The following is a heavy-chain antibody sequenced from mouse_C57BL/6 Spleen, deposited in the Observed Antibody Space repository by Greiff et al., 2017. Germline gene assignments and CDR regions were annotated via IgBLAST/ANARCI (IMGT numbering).Heavy chain of an antibody. D-gene: IGHD1-1*01. CDR2: INPNNGGT. J-gene: IGHJ2*01. CDR3: ARDYYGSSYFDY. V-gene: IGHV1-26*01. CDR1: GYTFTDYY. Sequence: GPELVKPGASVKISCKASGYTFTDYYMNWVKQSHGKSLEWIGDINPNNGGTSYNQKFKGKATLTVDKSSSTAYMELRSLTSEDSAVYYCARDYYGSSYFDYWGQGTTLTVSS.